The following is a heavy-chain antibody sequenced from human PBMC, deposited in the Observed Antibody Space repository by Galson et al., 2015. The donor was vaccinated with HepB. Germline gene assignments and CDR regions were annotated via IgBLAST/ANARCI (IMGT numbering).Heavy chain of an antibody. V-gene: IGHV4-30-4*01. D-gene: IGHD3-10*01. CDR3: AREGTRTYYSDGMDV. Sequence: TLSLTCTVSGGSISSPDHNWSWARQSPGRGLEWIGYIHHTGTTYYNPSLKSRLLFSVDTSKNQFSLNLRSVIAADAAVYYCAREGTRTYYSDGMDVWGQGTTVTVSS. CDR2: IHHTGTT. J-gene: IGHJ6*02. CDR1: GGSISSPDHN.